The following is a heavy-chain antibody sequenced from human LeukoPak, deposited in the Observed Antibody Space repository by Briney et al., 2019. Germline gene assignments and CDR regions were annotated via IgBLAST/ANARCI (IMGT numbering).Heavy chain of an antibody. CDR1: GFTLRSYA. V-gene: IGHV3-23*01. D-gene: IGHD2-15*01. CDR3: ARAYCSGGSCCYFDY. Sequence: AGGSLRLSCAASGFTLRSYAMSWVHQAPGKGLEWVSTISGSGAYTYYADSVKGRFTISRDNSKNTLYLQMNSLRAEDTAVYFCARAYCSGGSCCYFDYWGQGTLVTVSS. J-gene: IGHJ4*02. CDR2: ISGSGAYT.